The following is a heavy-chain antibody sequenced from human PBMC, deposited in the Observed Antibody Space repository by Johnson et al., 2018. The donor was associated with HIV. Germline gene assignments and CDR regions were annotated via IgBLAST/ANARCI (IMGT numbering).Heavy chain of an antibody. CDR2: IKSKTDGGTT. CDR3: TRSSSWSDAFDI. CDR1: GFTFSNAW. Sequence: VQVVESGGGLVKPGGSLRLSCAASGFTFSNAWMSWVRQAPGKGLEWVGRIKSKTDGGTTDYAAPVKGRFTISRDDSKNTLYLQINSLRPEDTAVYYCTRSSSWSDAFDIWGQGTMVTVSS. J-gene: IGHJ3*02. D-gene: IGHD6-13*01. V-gene: IGHV3-15*01.